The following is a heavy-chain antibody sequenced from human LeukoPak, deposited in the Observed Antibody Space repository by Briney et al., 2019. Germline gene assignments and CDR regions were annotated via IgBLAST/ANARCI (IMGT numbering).Heavy chain of an antibody. D-gene: IGHD5-24*01. CDR3: ARGNSQRWLQFRY. CDR1: GGSFRGYY. J-gene: IGHJ4*02. Sequence: SETLSLTCAVYGGSFRGYYWSWIRQRPGKGLEWIGEINHSGSTNYTPTLKSRATISVYTSKNQFSLKLSSVTAADTAVYYCARGNSQRWLQFRYWGQGTLVTVSS. V-gene: IGHV4-34*01. CDR2: INHSGST.